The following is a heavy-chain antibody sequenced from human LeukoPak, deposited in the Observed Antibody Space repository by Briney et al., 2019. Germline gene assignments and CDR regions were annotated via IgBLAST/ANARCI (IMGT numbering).Heavy chain of an antibody. CDR2: INAGNGNT. V-gene: IGHV1-3*01. Sequence: ASVKVSCKASGYTFTSYTMHWVRQAPGQRLEWMGWINAGNGNTKSSQKFQGRVTITRDTSATTAYMELSSLRSEDTAVYYCTRETSSRYFDYWGQGTLVTVSS. CDR1: GYTFTSYT. CDR3: TRETSSRYFDY. J-gene: IGHJ4*02.